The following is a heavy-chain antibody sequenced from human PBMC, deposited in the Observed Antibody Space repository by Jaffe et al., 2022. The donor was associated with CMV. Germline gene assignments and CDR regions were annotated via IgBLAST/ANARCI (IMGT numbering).Heavy chain of an antibody. V-gene: IGHV4-4*02. J-gene: IGHJ2*01. CDR1: VGSISNTNW. D-gene: IGHD3-9*01. CDR3: AGREYFHWLPEPTPFDV. Sequence: QVHLQESGPGLVKPSGTLSLTCAVYVGSISNTNWWSWVRQPPGKGLEWVGEIYHNGDTSYNPSLKSRVTMSVDTSKNHFSLTLTSVTAADTAVYYCAGREYFHWLPEPTPFDVWGRGILVTVSS. CDR2: IYHNGDT.